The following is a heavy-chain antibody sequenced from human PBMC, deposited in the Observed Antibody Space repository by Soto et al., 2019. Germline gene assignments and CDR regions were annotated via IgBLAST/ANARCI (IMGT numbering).Heavy chain of an antibody. CDR2: IYYSGST. D-gene: IGHD2-8*01. Sequence: PSETLSLTCTVSGGYIRSSSYYWGWISKPQGKGLEWIGYIYYSGSTNYNPSLKSRVTISVDTSKNQFSLKLSSVTAADTAVYYCARDIMGTNYYYYGMDVWGQGTTVTVSS. J-gene: IGHJ6*02. V-gene: IGHV4-61*01. CDR1: GGYIRSSSYY. CDR3: ARDIMGTNYYYYGMDV.